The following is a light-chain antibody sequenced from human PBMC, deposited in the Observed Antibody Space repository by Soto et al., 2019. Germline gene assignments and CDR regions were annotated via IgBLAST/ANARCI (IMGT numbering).Light chain of an antibody. CDR3: QQYYDYPPLI. CDR2: GAS. J-gene: IGKJ4*01. CDR1: RNINRK. V-gene: IGKV3-15*01. Sequence: EILMTQSPVTLSVSPGDRVTLSCRASRNINRKVAWYQQKPGQAPRLLISGASTRATGIPTRFSGSGSGTEFTLTISTLQSEDFAVYYCQQYYDYPPLIFGGGTKVEIK.